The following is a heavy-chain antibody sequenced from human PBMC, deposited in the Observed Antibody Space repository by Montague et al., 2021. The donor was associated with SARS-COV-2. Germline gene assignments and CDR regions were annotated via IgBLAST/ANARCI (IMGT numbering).Heavy chain of an antibody. CDR3: ARGGATYYYDTSGYVNAFDT. CDR2: IYYNGYT. D-gene: IGHD3-22*01. V-gene: IGHV4-59*01. J-gene: IGHJ3*02. CDR1: GDSISTYY. Sequence: SETLSLTCTVSGDSISTYYWSWIRQPPGKGLEWIGYIYYNGYTSYNPSLKSRVTISVDTSKNQFSLRLSSVTAADTAVYFCARGGATYYYDTSGYVNAFDTWGQGTMGTVSS.